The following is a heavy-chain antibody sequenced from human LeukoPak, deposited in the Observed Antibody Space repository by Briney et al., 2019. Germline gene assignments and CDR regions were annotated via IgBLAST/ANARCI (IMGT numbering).Heavy chain of an antibody. V-gene: IGHV4-59*11. CDR2: NYYSGIP. Sequence: SETLSLTCTVSRGSISSHYWSWIRQPPGKGLEWIGINYYSGIPNFNPSLRSRVTTSVDTSKNQVSLKLSSVTAADTAMYYCARTIYSYGYADAFDIWGQGTMVTVSS. CDR1: RGSISSHY. J-gene: IGHJ3*02. D-gene: IGHD5-18*01. CDR3: ARTIYSYGYADAFDI.